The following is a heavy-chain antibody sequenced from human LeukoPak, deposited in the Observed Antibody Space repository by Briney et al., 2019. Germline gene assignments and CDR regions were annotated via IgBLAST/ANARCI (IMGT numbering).Heavy chain of an antibody. D-gene: IGHD4-17*01. CDR2: INPNSGGT. CDR1: GYTFTGYY. Sequence: ASVKVSCKASGYTFTGYYMHWVRQAPGQGLEWMGWINPNSGGTNYAQKFQGRVTMTRDTSISTAYMEPSRLRSDDTAVYYCARDAHDDYGDPSYYMDVWGKGTTVTVSS. J-gene: IGHJ6*03. CDR3: ARDAHDDYGDPSYYMDV. V-gene: IGHV1-2*02.